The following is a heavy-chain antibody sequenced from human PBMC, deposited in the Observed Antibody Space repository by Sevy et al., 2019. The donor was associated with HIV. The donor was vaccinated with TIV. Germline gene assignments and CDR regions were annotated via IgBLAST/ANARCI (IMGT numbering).Heavy chain of an antibody. CDR2: INQDGSEK. V-gene: IGHV3-7*01. CDR1: GFPFSNYW. Sequence: GGSLRLSCVVSGFPFSNYWMTWVRQAPGKGLEWVANINQDGSEKYYVDSVKGRFTLSRDNAKNSLYLQMNSLRAEDTAVYYCARGARFLIEAVIPNYWGQGTLVSVSS. D-gene: IGHD1-26*01. J-gene: IGHJ4*02. CDR3: ARGARFLIEAVIPNY.